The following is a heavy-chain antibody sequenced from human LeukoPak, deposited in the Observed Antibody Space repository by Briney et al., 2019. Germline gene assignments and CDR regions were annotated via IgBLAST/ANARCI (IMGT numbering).Heavy chain of an antibody. D-gene: IGHD6-19*01. Sequence: GGSLRLSCAASGFTFSSYGMHWVRRAPGKGLEWVAVIWYDGSNKYYADSVKGRFTISRDNAKNSLYLQMNSLRAEDTAVYYCARTGYSSGWYVGGEDYWGQGTLVTVSS. J-gene: IGHJ4*02. V-gene: IGHV3-33*03. CDR2: IWYDGSNK. CDR1: GFTFSSYG. CDR3: ARTGYSSGWYVGGEDY.